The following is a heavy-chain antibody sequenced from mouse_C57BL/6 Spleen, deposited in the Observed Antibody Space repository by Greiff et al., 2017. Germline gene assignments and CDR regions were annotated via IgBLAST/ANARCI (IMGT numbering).Heavy chain of an antibody. CDR2: IYPGSGST. CDR1: GYTFTSYW. V-gene: IGHV1-55*01. CDR3: ARYGYDAYYDAMDY. D-gene: IGHD2-2*01. Sequence: QVQLQQPGAELVKPGASVKMSCKASGYTFTSYWITWVKQRPGQGLEWIGDIYPGSGSTNYNEKFKSKATLTVDTSSSTAYMQLSSLTSEDSAVYYGARYGYDAYYDAMDYWGQGTSVTVSS. J-gene: IGHJ4*01.